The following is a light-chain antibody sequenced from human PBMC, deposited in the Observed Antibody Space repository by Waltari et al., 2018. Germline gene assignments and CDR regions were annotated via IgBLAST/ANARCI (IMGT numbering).Light chain of an antibody. V-gene: IGLV2-14*03. CDR2: DVS. J-gene: IGLJ1*01. CDR3: DSKSSSSPHV. CDR1: SSDIGTYNY. Sequence: QSALTQPASVSGSPGQSITVSCTGTSSDIGTYNYVSWYQQHPGKAPKLVIYDVSSRPSGVSNRFSGSKSGNTASLTISGLQAEDEADYYCDSKSSSSPHVFGTGTKFTVL.